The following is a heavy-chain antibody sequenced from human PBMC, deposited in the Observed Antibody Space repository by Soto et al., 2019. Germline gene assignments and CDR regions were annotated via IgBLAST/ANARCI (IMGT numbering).Heavy chain of an antibody. V-gene: IGHV4-39*01. J-gene: IGHJ4*02. CDR1: GGSISSSSYY. CDR2: IYYSGST. Sequence: QLQLQESGPGLVKPSETLSLTCTVSGGSISSSSYYWGWIRQPPGKGLEWIGSIYYSGSTYYNPSLKLRVPISVDASMTQFSLKLSSVTAADTAVYYCARAPATIVVVGRWGQGTLVTVSS. D-gene: IGHD2-15*01. CDR3: ARAPATIVVVGR.